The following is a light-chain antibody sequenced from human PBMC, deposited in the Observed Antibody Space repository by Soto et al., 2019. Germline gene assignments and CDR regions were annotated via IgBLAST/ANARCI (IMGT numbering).Light chain of an antibody. CDR1: QGIGSW. J-gene: IGKJ1*01. V-gene: IGKV1D-16*01. CDR2: AAS. Sequence: DIQMTQSPSSVSSSVGERVTVIFRASQGIGSWLAWYQKKPGKAPILLIYAASSLQSGVPSRFSGSGSGTEFTLTISSLQPDDFATYYCQHYNSYSEAFGQGTKVDIK. CDR3: QHYNSYSEA.